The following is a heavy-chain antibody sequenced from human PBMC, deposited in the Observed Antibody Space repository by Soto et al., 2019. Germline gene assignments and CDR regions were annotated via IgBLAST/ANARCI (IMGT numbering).Heavy chain of an antibody. CDR1: GYTFTSYG. Sequence: ASVKVSCKASGYTFTSYGISWVRQAPGQGLEWMGWISAYNGNTNYAQKLQGRVTMTTDTSTSTAYMELRSLRSDDTAVYYCARELLSLSKFITTYYYDSSGYGLFDIWGQGTMVTVSS. V-gene: IGHV1-18*04. CDR2: ISAYNGNT. D-gene: IGHD3-22*01. CDR3: ARELLSLSKFITTYYYDSSGYGLFDI. J-gene: IGHJ3*02.